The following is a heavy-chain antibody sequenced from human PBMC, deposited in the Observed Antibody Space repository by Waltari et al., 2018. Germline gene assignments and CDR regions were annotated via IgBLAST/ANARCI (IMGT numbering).Heavy chain of an antibody. D-gene: IGHD3-3*01. Sequence: QVQLQESGPGLVKPAQTLSLTCTVSGGSRSSGCVYCSGHRQPPGKGLEWIGYISYSGSTYYNPSLKSRVTISVDTSENQFSLKLSSVTAADTAVYYCVRVDLWSGLHYHYYMDVWGKGTTVTVSS. CDR3: VRVDLWSGLHYHYYMDV. V-gene: IGHV4-30-4*08. CDR1: GGSRSSGCVY. J-gene: IGHJ6*03. CDR2: ISYSGST.